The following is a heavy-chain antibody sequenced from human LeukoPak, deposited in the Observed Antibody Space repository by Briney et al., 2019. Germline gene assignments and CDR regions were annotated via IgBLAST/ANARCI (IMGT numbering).Heavy chain of an antibody. V-gene: IGHV3-23*01. CDR2: ISGSGGST. CDR3: AKELRYYGSGSYYNGLDY. Sequence: GGSLRLSCAASGFTFSSYTIQWVRQAPGKGLEWVSAISGSGGSTYYADSVKGRFTISRDNSKNTLYLQMNSLRAEDTAVYYCAKELRYYGSGSYYNGLDYWGQGTLVTVSS. J-gene: IGHJ4*02. CDR1: GFTFSSYT. D-gene: IGHD3-10*01.